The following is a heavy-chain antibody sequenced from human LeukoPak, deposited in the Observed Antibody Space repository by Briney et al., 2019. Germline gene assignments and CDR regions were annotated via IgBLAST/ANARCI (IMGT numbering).Heavy chain of an antibody. CDR1: GGSISSYY. Sequence: SETLSLTCTVSGGSISSYYWSWIRQPPGKGLEWIGYIYYSGSTNYNPSLKSRVTISVDTSKNQFSLKLSSVTAADTAVYYCARGTALLRCPGDYWGQGTLVTVSS. J-gene: IGHJ4*02. CDR2: IYYSGST. V-gene: IGHV4-59*01. CDR3: ARGTALLRCPGDY. D-gene: IGHD4-17*01.